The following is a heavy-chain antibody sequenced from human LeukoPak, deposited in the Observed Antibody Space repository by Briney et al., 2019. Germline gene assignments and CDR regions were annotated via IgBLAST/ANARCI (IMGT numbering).Heavy chain of an antibody. CDR1: GFTFDRFT. CDR3: AKEVDCPSDCLFFHS. V-gene: IGHV3-43*01. D-gene: IGHD2-21*02. J-gene: IGHJ4*02. CDR2: INRRGHT. Sequence: PRGSLRLSCAASGFTFDRFTIHWVRQTPGKGLGWVSLINRRGHTFYADAVKGRFTISRDNSINSVFLQMNSLRPEDTALYHCAKEVDCPSDCLFFHSWGQGTLVTVSS.